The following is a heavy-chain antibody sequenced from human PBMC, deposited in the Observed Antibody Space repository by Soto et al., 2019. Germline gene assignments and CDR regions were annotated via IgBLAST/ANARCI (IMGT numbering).Heavy chain of an antibody. CDR2: VYNSGNT. CDR3: ARTHWVSGTEY. J-gene: IGHJ4*02. CDR1: GGSMTGYF. D-gene: IGHD6-19*01. V-gene: IGHV4-4*07. Sequence: QVQLQESGPGLVKPSETLSLTCTVSGGSMTGYFWSWIRQPAGKALEWIGHVYNSGNTDYNPSLASRITMAVDTSKRQFSLKVKSVTAADPAVYDCARTHWVSGTEYWGQGILVTVSS.